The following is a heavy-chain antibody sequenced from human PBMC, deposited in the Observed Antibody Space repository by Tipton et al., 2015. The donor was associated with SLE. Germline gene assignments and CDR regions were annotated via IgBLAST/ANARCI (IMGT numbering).Heavy chain of an antibody. D-gene: IGHD3-10*01. CDR3: AKGGGGWSWGFYYFED. V-gene: IGHV3-23*01. CDR2: ISGSGDES. CDR1: GFRFHYYA. Sequence: GSLRLSCEASGFRFHYYAMTWVRQAPGKGPEWVSAISGSGDESYYADSVRGRFTISRDNSRNTMYLQMDSLTAEDTAVYYCAKGGGGWSWGFYYFEDWGQGTLVTVSS. J-gene: IGHJ4*02.